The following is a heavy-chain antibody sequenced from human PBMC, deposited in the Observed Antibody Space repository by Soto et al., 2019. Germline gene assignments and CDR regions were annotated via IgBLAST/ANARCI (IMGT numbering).Heavy chain of an antibody. CDR2: INPSGTTT. V-gene: IGHV1-46*01. J-gene: IGHJ6*02. CDR3: ARPQIAGHYYCAMDV. CDR1: GYTFTSYY. Sequence: QVQLVQSGAEVKKPGASVKVSCKASGYTFTSYYMHWVRQAPGQGLEWMGIINPSGTTTDYAQKIQGRVTMTRDTTTSTDYMELTSLRSEAMAAYYCARPQIAGHYYCAMDVWGQGTAVTVSS.